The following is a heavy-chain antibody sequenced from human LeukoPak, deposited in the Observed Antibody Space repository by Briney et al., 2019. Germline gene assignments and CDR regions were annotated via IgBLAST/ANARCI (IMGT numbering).Heavy chain of an antibody. CDR1: GGSISSSDYY. CDR2: IYYTGST. CDR3: AREGSVSSGWGYFDY. V-gene: IGHV4-39*07. J-gene: IGHJ4*02. D-gene: IGHD6-19*01. Sequence: SETLSLTCTVSGGSISSSDYYWAWIRQPPGKGLEWIGSIYYTGSTYYNPSLKSRVTISVDTPKNQFSLKLSSVTAADTAVYYCAREGSVSSGWGYFDYWGQGTLVTVSS.